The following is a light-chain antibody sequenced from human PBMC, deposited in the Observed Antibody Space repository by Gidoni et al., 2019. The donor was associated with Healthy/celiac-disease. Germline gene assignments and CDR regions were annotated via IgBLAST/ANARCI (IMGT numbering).Light chain of an antibody. V-gene: IGKV2-28*01. CDR3: MQALQTPLT. CDR2: LGS. CDR1: QSLLHSNGYNY. Sequence: DIVMPQSPLSLPVTPGEPASISCRSSQSLLHSNGYNYLDWYLQKPGQSPQLLIYLGSNRASGVPDRFSGSGSGTDFTLKISRVEAEDVGVYYCMQALQTPLTFXGXTKVEIK. J-gene: IGKJ4*01.